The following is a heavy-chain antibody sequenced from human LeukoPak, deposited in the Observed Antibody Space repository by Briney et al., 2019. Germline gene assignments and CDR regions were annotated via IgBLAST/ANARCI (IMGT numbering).Heavy chain of an antibody. CDR3: AKDVGSGYTYFDF. CDR2: ISNNGGYT. V-gene: IGHV3-23*01. CDR1: GFTFSSSA. J-gene: IGHJ4*02. D-gene: IGHD3-22*01. Sequence: GGSLRLSCAASGFTFSSSAMSWVRQAPGKGLEWVSAISNNGGYTYYADSVQGRFTISRDNSKSTLCLQMNSLRAEDTAVYHCAKDVGSGYTYFDFWGQGTLVTVSS.